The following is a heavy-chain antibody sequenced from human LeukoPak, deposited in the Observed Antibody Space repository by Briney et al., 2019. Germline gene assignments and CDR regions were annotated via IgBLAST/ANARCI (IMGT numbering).Heavy chain of an antibody. V-gene: IGHV4-39*07. CDR3: ARLTYCSGGSCSWAFDI. Sequence: SETLSLTCTVSGGSISGTDLYWGWIRQLPGKGLEWIGNIHSSGNSFCNPSLKSRVTISVDTSKNQFSLKLSSVTAADTAVYYCARLTYCSGGSCSWAFDIWGQGTMVTVSS. D-gene: IGHD2-15*01. J-gene: IGHJ3*02. CDR1: GGSISGTDLY. CDR2: IHSSGNS.